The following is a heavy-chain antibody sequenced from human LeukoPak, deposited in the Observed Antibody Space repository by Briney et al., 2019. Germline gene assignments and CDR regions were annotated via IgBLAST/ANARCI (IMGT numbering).Heavy chain of an antibody. Sequence: GGSLRLSCAASGFXFSSYWIHWVRQAPGKGLVWVSRINSDGSSISYADSVKGRFTISRDNAKNTLYLQMNSLRAEDTAVYYCARGGGFRFDPWGQGTLVTVSS. CDR3: ARGGGFRFDP. J-gene: IGHJ5*02. CDR1: GFXFSSYW. V-gene: IGHV3-74*01. CDR2: INSDGSSI. D-gene: IGHD3-10*01.